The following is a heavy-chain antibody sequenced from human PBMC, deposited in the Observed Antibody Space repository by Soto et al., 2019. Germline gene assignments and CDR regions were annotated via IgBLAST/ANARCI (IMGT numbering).Heavy chain of an antibody. J-gene: IGHJ4*02. CDR2: IYYSGST. V-gene: IGHV4-39*01. CDR3: ARHSTVTDPFDY. CDR1: GGSISSNSFY. D-gene: IGHD4-17*01. Sequence: SETLSLTCTVSGGSISSNSFYWGWIRQPPGKGLEWIGSIYYSGSTYYNPSLKTRVTISVDTSKNQFSLKLSSVTAADTAVYYCARHSTVTDPFDYWGQGTLVS.